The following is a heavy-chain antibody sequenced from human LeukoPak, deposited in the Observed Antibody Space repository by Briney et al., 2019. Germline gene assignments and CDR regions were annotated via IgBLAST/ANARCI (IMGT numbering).Heavy chain of an antibody. Sequence: SETLSLTCTVSGGSISSYYWSWIRQPPGKGLEWIGCIYYSGSTNYNPSLKSRVTISVDTSKNQFSLKLSSVTAADTAVYYCASSSWYFGNFDYWGQGTLVTVSS. V-gene: IGHV4-59*08. CDR1: GGSISSYY. D-gene: IGHD6-13*01. CDR3: ASSSWYFGNFDY. CDR2: IYYSGST. J-gene: IGHJ4*02.